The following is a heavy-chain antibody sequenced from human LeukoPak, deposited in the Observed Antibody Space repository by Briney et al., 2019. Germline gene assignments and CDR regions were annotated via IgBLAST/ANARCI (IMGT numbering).Heavy chain of an antibody. D-gene: IGHD2/OR15-2a*01. J-gene: IGHJ4*02. CDR2: IYYSGST. Sequence: SETLSLTCTVSGGSISSGDYYWSWIRQPPGKGLEWIGYIYYSGSTYYNPSLKSRVTISVDTSKNQFSLKLSSVTAADTAVYYCARDGGTFYYFDYWGQGTLVTVSS. CDR1: GGSISSGDYY. CDR3: ARDGGTFYYFDY. V-gene: IGHV4-30-4*01.